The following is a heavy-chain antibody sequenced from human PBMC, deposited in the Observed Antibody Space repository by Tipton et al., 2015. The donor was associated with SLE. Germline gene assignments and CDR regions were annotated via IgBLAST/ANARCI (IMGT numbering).Heavy chain of an antibody. CDR1: GGFISNYY. J-gene: IGHJ4*02. CDR2: VHSSGRT. D-gene: IGHD3-16*01. CDR3: ARTDGGGATFFDH. Sequence: TLSLTCTVSGGFISNYYWSWIRQPAGKGLEWIGRVHSSGRTHYDPSLNSRVTVSVDMSKSQISLKLTSVIAADTAVYYCARTDGGGATFFDHWGQGTLVTVSS. V-gene: IGHV4-4*07.